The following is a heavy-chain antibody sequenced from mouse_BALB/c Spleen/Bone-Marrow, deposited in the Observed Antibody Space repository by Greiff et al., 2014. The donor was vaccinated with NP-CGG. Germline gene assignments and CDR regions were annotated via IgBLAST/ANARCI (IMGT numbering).Heavy chain of an antibody. J-gene: IGHJ3*01. Sequence: EVKLLESGAELVKPGASVKLSCTASGFNIKDTYIHWVKQRPEQGLEWIGRIDPANGNAKYDPKFKGKATITADTSSNTVYLHVSSLTSEDTAVYHCARWTFTTLGDGWFTYWGQGTLVTVSA. V-gene: IGHV14-3*02. CDR2: IDPANGNA. D-gene: IGHD1-1*01. CDR1: GFNIKDTY. CDR3: ARWTFTTLGDGWFTY.